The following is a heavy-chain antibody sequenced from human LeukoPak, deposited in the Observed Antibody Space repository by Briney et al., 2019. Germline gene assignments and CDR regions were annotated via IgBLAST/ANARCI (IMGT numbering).Heavy chain of an antibody. CDR1: GFTFSAYW. Sequence: GGSLRLTCAASGFTFSAYWMSWVRQAPGKGLEWVANIKEDGSEKYYGDSVKGRFTISRDNAKNSLYLQMNSLRAEDTAVYYCARDSSGYQWGQGTLVTVSS. J-gene: IGHJ4*02. CDR3: ARDSSGYQ. V-gene: IGHV3-7*01. CDR2: IKEDGSEK. D-gene: IGHD3-22*01.